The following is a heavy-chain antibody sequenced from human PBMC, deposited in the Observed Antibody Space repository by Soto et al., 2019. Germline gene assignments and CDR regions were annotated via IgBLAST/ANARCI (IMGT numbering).Heavy chain of an antibody. CDR1: GSSLTTTHW. D-gene: IGHD4-4*01. J-gene: IGHJ4*02. CDR2: IYRSGST. CDR3: ARTVRSYSWSYFDD. Sequence: SETLSLTCAVSGSSLTTTHWWSWVRQSPGKGLEWIGEIYRSGSTEYNPSLKSRVSMSLDKSKNEFSLNLKSVTAADTAVYYCARTVRSYSWSYFDDWGQGTLVTVS. V-gene: IGHV4-4*02.